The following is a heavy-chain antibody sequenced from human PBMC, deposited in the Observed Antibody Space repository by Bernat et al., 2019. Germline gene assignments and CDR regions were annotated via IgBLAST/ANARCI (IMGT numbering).Heavy chain of an antibody. J-gene: IGHJ4*02. D-gene: IGHD2-2*01. CDR1: GGTFSSYA. CDR2: IIPIFGTA. V-gene: IGHV1-69*01. CDR3: ALTRGYCSGTSCSFDY. Sequence: QVQLVQSGAEVKKPGSSVKVSCKASGGTFSSYAISWVRQAPGQGLEWMGGIIPIFGTANYAQKFQGRVTITADESTSTAYMEPSSLRSEDTAVYYCALTRGYCSGTSCSFDYWGQGTLVTVSS.